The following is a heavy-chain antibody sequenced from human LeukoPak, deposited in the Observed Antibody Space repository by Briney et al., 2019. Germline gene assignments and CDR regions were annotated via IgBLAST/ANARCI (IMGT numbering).Heavy chain of an antibody. CDR3: ARGFDSSAYYYAH. CDR2: IYYSGST. D-gene: IGHD3-22*01. V-gene: IGHV4-59*01. CDR1: GVSISSYY. J-gene: IGHJ4*02. Sequence: SETLSLTCTVSGVSISSYYWSWIRQPPGKGLEWIGYIYYSGSTNYNPSLKSRVTISVDTSKNQFSLKLSSVTAADTAVYYCARGFDSSAYYYAHWGQGTLVTVSS.